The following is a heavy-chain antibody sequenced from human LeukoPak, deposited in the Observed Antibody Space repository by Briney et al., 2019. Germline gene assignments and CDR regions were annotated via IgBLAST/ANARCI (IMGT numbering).Heavy chain of an antibody. Sequence: PGGALRLSCVASGFTFDSYWMHWVRQAPGKGLVWVSRIHRDGNNINYADFVQGRFTVSRDNAKNTLYLQMHSLRVEDTAMYYCARGLRDRYGMDVWGQGTTVTVSS. CDR1: GFTFDSYW. CDR3: ARGLRDRYGMDV. CDR2: IHRDGNNI. J-gene: IGHJ6*02. V-gene: IGHV3-74*01.